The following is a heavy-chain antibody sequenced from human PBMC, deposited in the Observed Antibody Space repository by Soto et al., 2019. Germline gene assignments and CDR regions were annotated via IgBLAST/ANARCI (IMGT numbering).Heavy chain of an antibody. CDR2: IYHSGST. Sequence: SETLSLTCAVSGGSISSSNWWSWVRQPPGKGLEWIGEIYHSGSTNYNPSLKSRVTISVDTSKNQFSLKLSSVTAADTAVYYCARGRALRLAARPGGGLDYWGQGTLVTVSS. CDR3: ARGRALRLAARPGGGLDY. V-gene: IGHV4-4*02. CDR1: GGSISSSNW. D-gene: IGHD6-6*01. J-gene: IGHJ4*02.